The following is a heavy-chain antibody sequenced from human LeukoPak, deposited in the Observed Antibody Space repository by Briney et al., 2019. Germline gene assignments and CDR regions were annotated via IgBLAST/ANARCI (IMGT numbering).Heavy chain of an antibody. CDR1: GYTFINNW. D-gene: IGHD3-16*01. CDR2: INPNSGGT. V-gene: IGHV1-2*02. Sequence: ASVKVSCKASGYTFINNWMHWVRQAPGQGLEWMGWINPNSGGTNYAQKFQGRVTMTRDTSISTAYMELSRLRSDDTAVYYCARLGEAPLGAFDIWGQGTMVTVSS. J-gene: IGHJ3*02. CDR3: ARLGEAPLGAFDI.